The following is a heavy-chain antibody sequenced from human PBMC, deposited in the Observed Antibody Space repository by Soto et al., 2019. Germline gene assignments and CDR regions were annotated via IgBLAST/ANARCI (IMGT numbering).Heavy chain of an antibody. Sequence: TSETLSLTCAVYGGSFCGYYWSWIRQPPGKGLEWIGEINHSGSTNYNPSLKSRVTISVDTSKNQFSLKLSSVTAADTAVYYCACPGRGWFDPWGQGTLVTVSS. CDR3: ACPGRGWFDP. V-gene: IGHV4-34*01. D-gene: IGHD3-10*01. CDR2: INHSGST. CDR1: GGSFCGYY. J-gene: IGHJ5*02.